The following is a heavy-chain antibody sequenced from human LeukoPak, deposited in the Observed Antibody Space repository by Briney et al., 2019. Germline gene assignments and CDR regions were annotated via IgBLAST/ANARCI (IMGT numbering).Heavy chain of an antibody. D-gene: IGHD2-15*01. V-gene: IGHV4-59*02. CDR2: ISDSGST. CDR3: ARGLSDYCSGGSCYYFDY. J-gene: IGHJ4*02. CDR1: GVSVSSYS. Sequence: SETLSLTCSVSGVSVSSYSWSWIRQPPGKGLEYFGHISDSGSTTYNPSLQSRVSISVDTSKNQFSLKLSSVTAADTAVYYCARGLSDYCSGGSCYYFDYWGQGTLVTVSS.